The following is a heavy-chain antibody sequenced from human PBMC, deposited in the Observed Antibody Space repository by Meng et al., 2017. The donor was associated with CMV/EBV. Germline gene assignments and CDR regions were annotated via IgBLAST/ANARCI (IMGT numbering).Heavy chain of an antibody. J-gene: IGHJ4*02. CDR2: ISWNSGSI. CDR1: GFTFDDYA. Sequence: SLRLSCAASGFTFDDYAMHWVRQGPGKGLEWVSGISWNSGSIVYADSVKGRFTISRDNAKNSLHLQMNSLRDEDMALYHCAKGVYSNYDAPFDYWGQGILVTVSS. V-gene: IGHV3-9*03. CDR3: AKGVYSNYDAPFDY. D-gene: IGHD4-11*01.